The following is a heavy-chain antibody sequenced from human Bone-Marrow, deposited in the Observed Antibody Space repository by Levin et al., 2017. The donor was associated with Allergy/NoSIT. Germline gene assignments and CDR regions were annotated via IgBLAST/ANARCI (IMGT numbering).Heavy chain of an antibody. Sequence: PSETLSLTCTVSGGSMNRSSSYWGWIRQPPGKGLEWIGSVYYTGHTYYKPSLKSRVTLSVDRSKNQFSLKLSSVTAADTAVYFCARDCGGGSCYSSSARIYYFGMDVWGPGTTVTVSS. CDR3: ARDCGGGSCYSSSARIYYFGMDV. D-gene: IGHD2-15*01. J-gene: IGHJ6*02. CDR1: GGSMNRSSSY. CDR2: VYYTGHT. V-gene: IGHV4-39*07.